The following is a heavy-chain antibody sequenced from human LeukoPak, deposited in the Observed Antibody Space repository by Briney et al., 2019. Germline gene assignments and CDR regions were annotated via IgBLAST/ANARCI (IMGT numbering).Heavy chain of an antibody. CDR2: IIPILGLA. CDR3: CSRGFDY. D-gene: IGHD6-13*01. V-gene: IGHV1-69*04. CDR1: GGTFSSDA. Sequence: SVKVSCKASGGTFSSDAFSWVRQAPGQGLEWMGRIIPILGLANYAPKFQGRVTITADTSTSTAYMELSNLKSEDTAVYYCCSRGFDYWGQGTLVTVSS. J-gene: IGHJ4*02.